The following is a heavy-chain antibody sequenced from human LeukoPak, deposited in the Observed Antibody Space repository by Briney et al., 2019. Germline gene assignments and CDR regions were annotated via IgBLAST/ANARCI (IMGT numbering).Heavy chain of an antibody. CDR1: GGSFSGYY. Sequence: SETLSLTCAVYGGSFSGYYWSWIRQPPGKGLEWIGEINHSGSTNYNPSLKSRVTISVDTSKNQFSLKLGSVTAADTAVYYCARAYSSSWNPSWWYFDLWGRGTLVTVSS. J-gene: IGHJ2*01. D-gene: IGHD6-13*01. CDR3: ARAYSSSWNPSWWYFDL. CDR2: INHSGST. V-gene: IGHV4-34*01.